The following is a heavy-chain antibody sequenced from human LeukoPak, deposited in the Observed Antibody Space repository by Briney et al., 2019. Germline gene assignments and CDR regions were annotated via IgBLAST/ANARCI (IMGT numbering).Heavy chain of an antibody. Sequence: PSETLSLTCTVSGGSISSGGYYWSWIRQHPGEGLEWIGYIYYSGSTYYNPSLKSRVTISVDTSKNQFSLKLSSVTAADTAVYYCARSPSYDFWSGYRHGYWGQGTLVTVSS. CDR3: ARSPSYDFWSGYRHGY. CDR1: GGSISSGGYY. V-gene: IGHV4-31*03. J-gene: IGHJ4*02. D-gene: IGHD3-3*01. CDR2: IYYSGST.